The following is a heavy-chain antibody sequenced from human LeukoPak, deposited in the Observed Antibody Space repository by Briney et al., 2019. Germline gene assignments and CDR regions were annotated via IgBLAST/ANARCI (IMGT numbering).Heavy chain of an antibody. CDR3: ARGQLERGLDY. V-gene: IGHV4-34*01. D-gene: IGHD1-1*01. CDR1: GGSFSGYY. Sequence: PSETLSLTCAVYGGSFSGYYCSWIRQPPGKGLEWIGEINHSGSTNYNPSLKSRVTISVDTSKNQFSLKLSSVTAADTAVYYCARGQLERGLDYWGQGTLVTVSS. J-gene: IGHJ4*02. CDR2: INHSGST.